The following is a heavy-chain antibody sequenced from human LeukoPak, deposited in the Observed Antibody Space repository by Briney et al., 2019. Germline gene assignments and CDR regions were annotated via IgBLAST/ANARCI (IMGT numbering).Heavy chain of an antibody. Sequence: PGGSLRLSCAASGFTFSSYVMSWVRQAPGKGLEWVSAISGSGGSTYYADSVKGRFTISRDNSKNTLYLQMNSLRADDTAVYYCAARTGDAFDIWGQGTMVTVSS. CDR3: AARTGDAFDI. V-gene: IGHV3-23*01. J-gene: IGHJ3*02. CDR2: ISGSGGST. D-gene: IGHD1-1*01. CDR1: GFTFSSYV.